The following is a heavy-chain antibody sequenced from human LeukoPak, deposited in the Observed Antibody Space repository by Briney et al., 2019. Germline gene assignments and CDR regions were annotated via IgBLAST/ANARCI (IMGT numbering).Heavy chain of an antibody. CDR3: ARDELGGYLPFDY. J-gene: IGHJ4*02. CDR1: GYTFTGYY. D-gene: IGHD3-16*02. CDR2: INPNSGGT. V-gene: IGHV1-2*02. Sequence: ASVKVSCKASGYTFTGYYMHWVRQAPGQGLEWTGWINPNSGGTNYAQKFQGRVTMTRDTSTSTVYMELSSLRSEDTAVYYCARDELGGYLPFDYWGQGTLVTVSS.